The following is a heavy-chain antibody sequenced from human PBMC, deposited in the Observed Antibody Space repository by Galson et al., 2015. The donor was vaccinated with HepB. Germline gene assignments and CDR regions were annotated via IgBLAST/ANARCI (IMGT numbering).Heavy chain of an antibody. Sequence: SLRLSCAASGFTFSSYSMNWVRQAPGKGPEWVSTITASGGDTFYAGSVKGRFTTSRDNSKNMFFVQMNSLRAEDSAEYYCAKRSASGAYYDSWGQGTLVTVSS. CDR2: ITASGGDT. CDR1: GFTFSSYS. J-gene: IGHJ4*02. CDR3: AKRSASGAYYDS. V-gene: IGHV3-23*01. D-gene: IGHD3-10*01.